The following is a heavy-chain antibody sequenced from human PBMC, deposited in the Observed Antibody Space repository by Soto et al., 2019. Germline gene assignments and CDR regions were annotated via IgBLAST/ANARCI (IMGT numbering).Heavy chain of an antibody. J-gene: IGHJ6*02. D-gene: IGHD6-13*01. CDR1: GFSLSNARMG. CDR3: ARYIAAAGTDYYYYGMDV. Sequence: QVTLKESGPVLVKPTETLTLTCTVSGFSLSNARMGVSWIRQPPGKALEWLAHIFSNDEKSYSTSLKSRLTISNDTSKSQVVLTMTNMDPVDTATYYCARYIAAAGTDYYYYGMDVWGQGTTVTVSS. V-gene: IGHV2-26*01. CDR2: IFSNDEK.